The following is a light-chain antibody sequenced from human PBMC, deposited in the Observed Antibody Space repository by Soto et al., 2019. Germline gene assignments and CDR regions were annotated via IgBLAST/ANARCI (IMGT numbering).Light chain of an antibody. J-gene: IGLJ1*01. CDR3: AAWDDGLSGCYV. Sequence: QSVLTQPPSASGTPGQRVTISCSGSSSNIGSNYVYWYQQLPGTAPKLLIYRNNQRPSGVPDRFSGSKSGTSASLAISGLLSEDEADYYCAAWDDGLSGCYVFGTGTKLTVL. CDR2: RNN. CDR1: SSNIGSNY. V-gene: IGLV1-47*01.